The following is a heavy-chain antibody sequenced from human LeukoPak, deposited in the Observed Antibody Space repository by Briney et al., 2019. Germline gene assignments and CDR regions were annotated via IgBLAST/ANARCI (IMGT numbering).Heavy chain of an antibody. Sequence: SETLSLTCSVSGVSISGYYWTWLRQPAGKGLEWIGRVYTSGSTHYNPSLKTRLTMSVDTSKNQFSLKLSSVTAADTAVYNCASVITGTTTAFEIWGQGTMVTVSS. CDR3: ASVITGTTTAFEI. CDR1: GVSISGYY. J-gene: IGHJ3*02. D-gene: IGHD1-7*01. CDR2: VYTSGST. V-gene: IGHV4-4*07.